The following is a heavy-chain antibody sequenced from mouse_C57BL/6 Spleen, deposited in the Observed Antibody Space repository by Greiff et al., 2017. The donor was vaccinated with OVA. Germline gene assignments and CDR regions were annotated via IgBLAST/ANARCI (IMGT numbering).Heavy chain of an antibody. V-gene: IGHV1-5*01. CDR1: GYTFTSYW. D-gene: IGHD1-1*01. Sequence: EVKLVESGTVLARPGASVKMSCKTSGYTFTSYWMHWVKQRPGQGLEWIGAIYPGNSDTSYNQKFKGKAKLTAVTSASTAYMELSSLTNEDSAVYYCTNYYGSSYWFAYWGQGTLVTVSA. CDR3: TNYYGSSYWFAY. CDR2: IYPGNSDT. J-gene: IGHJ3*01.